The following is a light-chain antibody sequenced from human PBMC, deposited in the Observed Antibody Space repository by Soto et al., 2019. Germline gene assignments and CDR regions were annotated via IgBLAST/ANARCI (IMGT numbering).Light chain of an antibody. J-gene: IGKJ5*01. Sequence: LTQSPCSLSLTPGERATLSCRASQSVSSSYLAWYQQKPGQAPRLLIYGASSRATGIPDRFSGSGSGTDFTLTISRLQPEDFAVYYCQQYGSSPITFCEGTRLDI. V-gene: IGKV3-20*01. CDR3: QQYGSSPIT. CDR1: QSVSSSY. CDR2: GAS.